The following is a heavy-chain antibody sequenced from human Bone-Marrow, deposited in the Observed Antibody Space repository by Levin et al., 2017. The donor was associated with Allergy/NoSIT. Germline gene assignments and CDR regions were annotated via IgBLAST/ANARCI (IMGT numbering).Heavy chain of an antibody. CDR2: MNPNSGNT. V-gene: IGHV1-8*01. CDR1: GYTFTSYD. Sequence: ASVKVSCKASGYTFTSYDINWVRQATGQGLEWMGWMNPNSGNTGYAQKFQGRVTMTRNTSISTAYMELSSLRSEDTAVYYCARGQWWQWYQLPYRLFPITVTEYYFDYWGQGTLVTVSS. J-gene: IGHJ4*02. CDR3: ARGQWWQWYQLPYRLFPITVTEYYFDY. D-gene: IGHD2-2*01.